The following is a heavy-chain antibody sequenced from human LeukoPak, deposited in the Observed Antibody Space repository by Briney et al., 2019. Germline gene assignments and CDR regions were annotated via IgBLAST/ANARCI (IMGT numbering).Heavy chain of an antibody. D-gene: IGHD2-15*01. Sequence: GASVEVSCKASGYTFTSYGISGGRQAPGQGLERMGWISAYNGNTNYAQKHRGRVTTTTDTSTSTAYMQMRRLRSDNAAVYYAAGDHQGYCSGGSCFPDYWGQGTLVTVSS. CDR3: AGDHQGYCSGGSCFPDY. CDR2: ISAYNGNT. V-gene: IGHV1-18*01. CDR1: GYTFTSYG. J-gene: IGHJ4*02.